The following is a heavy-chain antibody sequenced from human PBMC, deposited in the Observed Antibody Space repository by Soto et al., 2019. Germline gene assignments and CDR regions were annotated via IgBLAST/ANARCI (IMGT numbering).Heavy chain of an antibody. Sequence: SETLSLTCTVSGGSISSSSYYWGWIRQPPGKGLEWIGNVYYGGSTYYNPSLKSRVTISVETSKSQFSLKLSSVTAADTAVYYCAGGDYYHSSGYYFYYYTLDGPGQATTVTVSS. CDR3: AGGDYYHSSGYYFYYYTLDG. V-gene: IGHV4-39*01. J-gene: IGHJ6*02. CDR1: GGSISSSSYY. D-gene: IGHD3-22*01. CDR2: VYYGGST.